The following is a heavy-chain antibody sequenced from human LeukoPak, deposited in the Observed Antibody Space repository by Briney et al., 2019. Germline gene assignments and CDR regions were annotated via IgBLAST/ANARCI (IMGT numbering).Heavy chain of an antibody. CDR2: ISYDGSNK. Sequence: GGSLRLSCAASGFTFSSYAMHWVRQAPGKGLEWVAVISYDGSNKYYADSVKGRFTISRDNSKNTLYLQMNSLRAEDTAVYYCARVGDGYNYNYYYMDVWGKGTTVTVSS. CDR3: ARVGDGYNYNYYYMDV. CDR1: GFTFSSYA. D-gene: IGHD5-24*01. J-gene: IGHJ6*03. V-gene: IGHV3-30-3*01.